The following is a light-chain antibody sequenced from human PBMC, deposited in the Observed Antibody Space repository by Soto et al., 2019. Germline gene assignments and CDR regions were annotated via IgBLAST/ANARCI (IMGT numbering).Light chain of an antibody. Sequence: DIQMTQSPSTLSASVGDRVTISCRASQTISTWLAWYQQKPGKAPNLLIYKASSLESGVPSRFSGSGSGTEFTLTISSLQPDDLATYYCRQYNTFPLTFGGGTKVEIK. V-gene: IGKV1-5*03. CDR3: RQYNTFPLT. J-gene: IGKJ4*01. CDR1: QTISTW. CDR2: KAS.